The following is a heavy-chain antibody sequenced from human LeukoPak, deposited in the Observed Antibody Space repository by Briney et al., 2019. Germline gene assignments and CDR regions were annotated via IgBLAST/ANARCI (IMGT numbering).Heavy chain of an antibody. CDR1: GFTFNMYA. V-gene: IGHV3-23*01. J-gene: IGHJ4*02. CDR3: ARNLNSGTQYYFDS. Sequence: PGGSLRLSWAASGFTFNMYAMTWVRQAPGKGPEWVSAISGSGYNTYDADSVRGRFTISRDTSTNTLYLQMNTLRTEDTAVYYCARNLNSGTQYYFDSWGQGTLVTVSS. D-gene: IGHD2/OR15-2a*01. CDR2: ISGSGYNT.